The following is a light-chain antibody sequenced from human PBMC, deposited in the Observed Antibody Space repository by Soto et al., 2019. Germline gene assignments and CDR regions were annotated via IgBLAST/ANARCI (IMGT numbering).Light chain of an antibody. CDR1: SSDVGGYNY. CDR2: DVS. V-gene: IGLV2-14*03. J-gene: IGLJ1*01. CDR3: SSYTISSTGEGV. Sequence: QSALTQPASVSGSPGQSITISCTGTSSDVGGYNYVSWYQQHPGKAPKLMIYDVSNRPSGVSNRFSGSKSGNTASLIISGLQAEDEADYYCSSYTISSTGEGVFGTGTQLTVL.